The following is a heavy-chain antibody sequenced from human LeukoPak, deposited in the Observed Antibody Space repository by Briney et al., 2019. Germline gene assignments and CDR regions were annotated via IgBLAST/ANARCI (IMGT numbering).Heavy chain of an antibody. J-gene: IGHJ3*02. V-gene: IGHV3-74*01. D-gene: IGHD2-8*01. CDR1: GFTFSSSW. CDR2: INSDGSST. CDR3: ARGNGHGFEM. Sequence: GGSLRLSCVVSGFTFSSSWMHWVRQAPGKGRVWVSRINSDGSSTNYADSVKGRFPISRDNAKTTLYLQLNSLRDEDTAVHYCARGNGHGFEMWGQGTMVTVSS.